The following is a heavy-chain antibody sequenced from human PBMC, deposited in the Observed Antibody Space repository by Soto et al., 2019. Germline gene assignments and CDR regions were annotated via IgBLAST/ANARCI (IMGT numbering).Heavy chain of an antibody. D-gene: IGHD3-22*01. Sequence: QVQLVQSGAEVKKPGASVKVCCKASGYTFTSYYMHWVRQAPGQGLEWMGIINPSGGSTSYAQKFQGRVTMTRDTSTSTVYMELSSLRSEDTAVYYCARDGRYYSSGYYPDYWGQGTLVTVSS. CDR3: ARDGRYYSSGYYPDY. V-gene: IGHV1-46*01. CDR2: INPSGGST. CDR1: GYTFTSYY. J-gene: IGHJ4*02.